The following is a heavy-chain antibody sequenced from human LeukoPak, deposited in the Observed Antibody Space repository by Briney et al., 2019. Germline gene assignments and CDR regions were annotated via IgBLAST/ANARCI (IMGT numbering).Heavy chain of an antibody. CDR3: AKGGRYSSSWDPFDY. V-gene: IGHV3-23*01. CDR2: ISGSCGST. CDR1: GFTFSSYW. J-gene: IGHJ4*02. D-gene: IGHD6-13*01. Sequence: GGSLRLSCAASGFTFSSYWMSWVRQAPGKGLEWVSAISGSCGSTYYADSVKGRFTISRDNSKNTPYLQMNSLRAEDTAVYYCAKGGRYSSSWDPFDYWGQGTLVTVSS.